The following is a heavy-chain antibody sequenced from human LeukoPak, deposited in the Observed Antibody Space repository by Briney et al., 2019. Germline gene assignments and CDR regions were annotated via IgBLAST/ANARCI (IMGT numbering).Heavy chain of an antibody. CDR3: ARDKQIAAAATGGLVDY. CDR2: IQKDGGSK. CDR1: GFTFSNYV. J-gene: IGHJ4*02. V-gene: IGHV3-30*02. D-gene: IGHD6-13*01. Sequence: PGGSLRLSCAASGFTFSNYVMNWVRQAPGKGLEWVTFIQKDGGSKFYADSVKGRFTISRDNSKKTVYLQMSSLTIEDTAVYYCARDKQIAAAATGGLVDYWGQGTLVTVSS.